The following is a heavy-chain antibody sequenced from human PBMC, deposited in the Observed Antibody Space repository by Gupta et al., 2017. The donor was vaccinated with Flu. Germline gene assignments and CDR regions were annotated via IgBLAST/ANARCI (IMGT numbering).Heavy chain of an antibody. CDR1: GYTFTGYY. CDR2: INPNSGGT. J-gene: IGHJ4*02. V-gene: IGHV1-2*02. D-gene: IGHD2-8*01. Sequence: QVQLVQSGAEVKKPGASVKVSCKASGYTFTGYYMHWVRQAPGQGLEWMGWINPNSGGTNYAQKFQGRVTMTRDTSISTAYMELSRLRSDDTAVYYCARGYCTNGVCYENDYWGQGTLVTVSS. CDR3: ARGYCTNGVCYENDY.